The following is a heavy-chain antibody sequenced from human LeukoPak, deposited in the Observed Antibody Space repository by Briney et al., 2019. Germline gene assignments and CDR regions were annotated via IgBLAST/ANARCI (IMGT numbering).Heavy chain of an antibody. D-gene: IGHD3-10*01. Sequence: QTGGSLRLSCAASGFTFSSYSMNWVRQAPGKGLEWVSYVSSSSSTIYYADSVKGRFTISRDDAKNSLYLQMNSLRAEDTAVYYCARAQENPSYYGSGTYNYDCWGQGTLVTVSS. CDR3: ARAQENPSYYGSGTYNYDC. CDR2: VSSSSSTI. J-gene: IGHJ4*02. V-gene: IGHV3-48*04. CDR1: GFTFSSYS.